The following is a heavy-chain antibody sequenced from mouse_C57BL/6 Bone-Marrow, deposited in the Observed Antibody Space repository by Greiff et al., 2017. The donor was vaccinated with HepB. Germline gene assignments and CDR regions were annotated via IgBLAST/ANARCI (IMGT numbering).Heavy chain of an antibody. CDR3: AREDY. Sequence: EVKLVESGGGLVKPGGSLKLSCAASGFTFSSYAMSWVRQTPEKRLEWVATICHGGSYTYYPDNVKGRFTISRDNAKNNLYLQMSHLKSEDTAMYYCAREDYWGQGTTLTVSS. J-gene: IGHJ2*01. V-gene: IGHV5-4*01. CDR2: ICHGGSYT. CDR1: GFTFSSYA.